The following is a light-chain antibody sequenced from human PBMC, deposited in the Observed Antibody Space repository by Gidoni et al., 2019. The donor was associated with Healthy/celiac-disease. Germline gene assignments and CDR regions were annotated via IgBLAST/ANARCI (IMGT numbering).Light chain of an antibody. J-gene: IGLJ2*01. CDR1: SGHSSYA. Sequence: SLGASVKLTCTLSSGHSSYAIAWHQQQPEKGPRYLMKLNSDGSHSKGDGIPDRFSGSSSGAERYLTISSLQSEDEADYYCQTWGTGIYVVFGGGTKLTVL. V-gene: IGLV4-69*01. CDR2: LNSDGSH. CDR3: QTWGTGIYVV.